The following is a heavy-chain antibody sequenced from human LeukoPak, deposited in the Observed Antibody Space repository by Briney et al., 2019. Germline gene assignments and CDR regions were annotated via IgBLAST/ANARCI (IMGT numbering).Heavy chain of an antibody. CDR2: ISGSGGST. Sequence: GGSLRLSCAASGFTFSSYAMSWVRQAPGKGLEWVSAISGSGGSTYYADSVKGRFTISRDNSKKTLYLQMNSLRAEDTAVYYCAKAPTREMYYDFWSGYSNWFDPWGQGTLVTVSS. V-gene: IGHV3-23*01. CDR1: GFTFSSYA. D-gene: IGHD3-3*01. J-gene: IGHJ5*02. CDR3: AKAPTREMYYDFWSGYSNWFDP.